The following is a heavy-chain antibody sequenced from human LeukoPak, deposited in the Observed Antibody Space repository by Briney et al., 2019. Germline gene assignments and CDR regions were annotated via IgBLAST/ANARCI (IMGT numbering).Heavy chain of an antibody. CDR3: ARGGEYFDY. CDR1: GFTVSSNY. Sequence: GGSLRLSCAASGFTVSSNYMNWVRQAPGKGLEWVSSISSSGSYIYYADSVKGRFTVSRDNAKNSLYLQMSSLRAEDTAVYYCARGGEYFDYWGQGTLVPVSS. D-gene: IGHD2-21*01. J-gene: IGHJ4*02. CDR2: ISSSGSYI. V-gene: IGHV3-21*01.